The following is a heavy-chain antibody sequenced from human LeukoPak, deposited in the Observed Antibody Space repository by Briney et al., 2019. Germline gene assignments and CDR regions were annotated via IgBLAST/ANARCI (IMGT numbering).Heavy chain of an antibody. J-gene: IGHJ5*02. CDR2: IIPIFGTA. V-gene: IGHV1-69*01. CDR3: ARHLQSLSDYSTPFDP. D-gene: IGHD4-11*01. Sequence: SVKVSCNASGGTFSSYAISWVRQAPGQGLEWMGGIIPIFGTANYAQKFQGRVTITADESTSTAYMELSSLRSEGTAVYYCARHLQSLSDYSTPFDPWGQGTLVTVSS. CDR1: GGTFSSYA.